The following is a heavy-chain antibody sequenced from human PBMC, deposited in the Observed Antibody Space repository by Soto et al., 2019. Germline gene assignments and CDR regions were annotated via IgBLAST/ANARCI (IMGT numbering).Heavy chain of an antibody. Sequence: SETLSLTCTVSGVSISGSRYYWGWIRQPPGRGLEWIGNIYYSGSTYYTPALKSRVTLSVDTSKNQFSLNLNSVTAADTALYYCARGMTPPGAPAWYYFDSWGQGTLVTVSS. J-gene: IGHJ4*02. CDR2: IYYSGST. CDR1: GVSISGSRYY. D-gene: IGHD2-8*02. V-gene: IGHV4-39*07. CDR3: ARGMTPPGAPAWYYFDS.